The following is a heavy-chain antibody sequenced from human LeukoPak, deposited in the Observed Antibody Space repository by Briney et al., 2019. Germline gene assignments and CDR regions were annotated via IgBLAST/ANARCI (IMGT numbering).Heavy chain of an antibody. CDR2: ISSSSSYI. Sequence: GGSLRLSCAASGFTFSSHSMNWVRQAPGKGLEWVSSISSSSSYIYYADSVKGRFTISRDNAKNSLYLQMNSLRAEDTAVYYCAKDLYCGGDCYSGIAYWGQGTLVTVSS. CDR1: GFTFSSHS. V-gene: IGHV3-21*01. D-gene: IGHD2-21*02. J-gene: IGHJ4*02. CDR3: AKDLYCGGDCYSGIAY.